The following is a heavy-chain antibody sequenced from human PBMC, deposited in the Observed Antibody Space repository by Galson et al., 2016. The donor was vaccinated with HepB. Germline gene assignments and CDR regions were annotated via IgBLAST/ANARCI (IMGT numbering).Heavy chain of an antibody. Sequence: SLRLSCAASGFTFSDYYMTWIRQSPGKGLEWVSYSSGSSTYTKYADSVKGRFTISRDNAKNSLCLQMNSLRAEDTAVYYCARGGAWGVSPGDALDIWGRGTMVTVSS. CDR2: SSGSSTYT. J-gene: IGHJ3*02. CDR1: GFTFSDYY. CDR3: ARGGAWGVSPGDALDI. D-gene: IGHD3-10*01. V-gene: IGHV3-11*06.